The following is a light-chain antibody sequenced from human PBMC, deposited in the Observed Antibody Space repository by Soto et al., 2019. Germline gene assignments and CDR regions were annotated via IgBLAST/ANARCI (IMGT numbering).Light chain of an antibody. V-gene: IGKV3D-20*01. J-gene: IGKJ5*01. CDR3: QQYGSSPPIT. CDR2: DAS. Sequence: DIVMTPSPATLSVSPGERVTLSCRASQFISNSLAWYQQRPGLAPRLLIYDASSRATGIPDRFSGSGSGTDFTLTISRLEPEDFAVYYCQQYGSSPPITFGQGTRLEIK. CDR1: QFISNS.